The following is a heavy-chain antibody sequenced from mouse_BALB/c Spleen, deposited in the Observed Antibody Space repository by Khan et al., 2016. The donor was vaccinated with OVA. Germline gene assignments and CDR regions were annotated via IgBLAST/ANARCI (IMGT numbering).Heavy chain of an antibody. CDR1: GFSLTDYG. CDR3: ARQPYYHYYIMDY. J-gene: IGHJ4*01. D-gene: IGHD2-10*01. CDR2: IWSDGST. Sequence: QIQLVQSGPGLVAPSQSLSITCTISGFSLTDYGIHWVRQPPGKGLEWLVVIWSDGSTTYNSAIKSRLSIIKDNSKSQIFLKMNSLQTDDTAMYYCARQPYYHYYIMDYWGQGTSVTVSS. V-gene: IGHV2-6-1*01.